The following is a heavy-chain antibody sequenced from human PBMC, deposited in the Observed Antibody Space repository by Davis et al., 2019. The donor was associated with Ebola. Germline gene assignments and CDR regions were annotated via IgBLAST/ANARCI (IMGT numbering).Heavy chain of an antibody. D-gene: IGHD6-19*01. CDR3: ARSGWYDFKNYFDP. J-gene: IGHJ5*02. Sequence: GESLKISCKGSGYSFATYWIGWVRQMPGKGLEWMGIIYPSDSDTRYSPSFRGQVTISADRSINTAYLHWSSLKASDTAIYYCARSGWYDFKNYFDPWGQGTLVTVSS. CDR2: IYPSDSDT. CDR1: GYSFATYW. V-gene: IGHV5-51*01.